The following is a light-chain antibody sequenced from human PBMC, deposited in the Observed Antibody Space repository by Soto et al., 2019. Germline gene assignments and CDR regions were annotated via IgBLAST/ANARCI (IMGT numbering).Light chain of an antibody. CDR2: GSS. CDR1: QSVSIY. CDR3: QHYNNWPQ. V-gene: IGKV3-15*01. Sequence: EIVFAQSPATLSLSPGERATLSCRASQSVSIYLAWYQQKPGQAPRLVIHGSSTRATGIPARFSGSGSGTDFTLTISNLQSEDFAVYYCQHYNNWPQFGQGTKVDNK. J-gene: IGKJ1*01.